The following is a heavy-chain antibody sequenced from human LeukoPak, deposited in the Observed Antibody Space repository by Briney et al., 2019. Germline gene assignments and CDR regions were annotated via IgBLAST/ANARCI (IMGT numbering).Heavy chain of an antibody. CDR2: ISTSGDST. CDR3: AKDAGAPGTSDWHFDL. J-gene: IGHJ2*01. Sequence: GGPLRLSCTASVFSLRNKAMTWFPQSPAKRLEWVAAISTSGDSTSCADSVKGRFTISRDVSKSTLSLQMYSLRNEDTATYYCAKDAGAPGTSDWHFDLWGRGTLVTVSS. V-gene: IGHV3-23*01. D-gene: IGHD3-10*01. CDR1: VFSLRNKA.